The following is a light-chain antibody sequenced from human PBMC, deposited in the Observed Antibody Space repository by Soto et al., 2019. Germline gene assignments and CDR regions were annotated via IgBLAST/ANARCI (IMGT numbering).Light chain of an antibody. V-gene: IGLV2-14*01. CDR2: EVS. CDR1: SSDVGGYNY. J-gene: IGLJ1*01. CDR3: SSYTSSTAYV. Sequence: QSALAQPASVSGSPGQSITISCTGTSSDVGGYNYVSWYQLHPGKAPKLMVYEVSNRPSGVSNRFSGSKSGNTASLTISGLHAEDEADYYCSSYTSSTAYVFGTGTKVTVL.